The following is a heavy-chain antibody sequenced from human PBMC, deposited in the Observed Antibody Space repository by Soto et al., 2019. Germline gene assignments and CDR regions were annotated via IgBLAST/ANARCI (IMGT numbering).Heavy chain of an antibody. J-gene: IGHJ4*02. Sequence: QLRLQESGPGLVNPSETLSLNCIVSGGSISSSGNYWGWIRQPTGKGLEYIGSIYYSGSTYYNPSLKSRVTISVDTSKNQCSLQLSSVTAADTAVYFCARRNGDSYFDFWGQGTLVTVSS. CDR2: IYYSGST. D-gene: IGHD4-17*01. CDR1: GGSISSSGNY. V-gene: IGHV4-39*01. CDR3: ARRNGDSYFDF.